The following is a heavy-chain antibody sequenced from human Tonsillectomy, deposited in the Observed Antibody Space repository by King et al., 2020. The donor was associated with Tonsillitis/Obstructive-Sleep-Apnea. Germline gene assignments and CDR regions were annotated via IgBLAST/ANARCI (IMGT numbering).Heavy chain of an antibody. V-gene: IGHV2-5*02. J-gene: IGHJ4*02. CDR3: AHSLYYYGSGTTFDS. D-gene: IGHD3-10*01. Sequence: TLKESGPTLVKPTQTLTLTCTFSGFSLSTSAVGVGWIRQPPGKALEWLALIYWDDDKLYSPSLKSRLTITKDTSKNQVVLTMTNMDPVDTATYYCAHSLYYYGSGTTFDSWGQGTLVTVSS. CDR2: IYWDDDK. CDR1: GFSLSTSAVG.